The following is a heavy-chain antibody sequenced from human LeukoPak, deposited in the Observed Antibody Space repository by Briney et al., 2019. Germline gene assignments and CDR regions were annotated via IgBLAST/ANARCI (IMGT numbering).Heavy chain of an antibody. CDR3: ARAGGHYYYYYYGMDV. CDR1: GGSISSYY. V-gene: IGHV4-4*07. CDR2: IYTSGST. D-gene: IGHD1-26*01. J-gene: IGHJ6*02. Sequence: SETLSLTCTVSGGSISSYYWSWIRQPAGKGLEWIGRIYTSGSTNYNPSLKSRVTMSVDTSKNQFSLKLCSVTAADTAVYYCARAGGHYYYYYYGMDVWGQGTTVTVSS.